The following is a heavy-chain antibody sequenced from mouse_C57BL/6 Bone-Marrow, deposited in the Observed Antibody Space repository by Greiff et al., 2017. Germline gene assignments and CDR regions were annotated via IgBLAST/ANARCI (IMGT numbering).Heavy chain of an antibody. CDR2: IYPGDGDT. Sequence: QVQLKESGPELVKPGASVKISCKASGYAFSSSWMNWVKQRPGKGLEWIGRIYPGDGDTNYNGKFKGKATLTADKSSSTAYMQLSSLTSEDSAVYFCARRGVWYGSSYGYFDYWGQGTTRTVSS. CDR1: GYAFSSSW. V-gene: IGHV1-82*01. D-gene: IGHD1-1*01. J-gene: IGHJ2*01. CDR3: ARRGVWYGSSYGYFDY.